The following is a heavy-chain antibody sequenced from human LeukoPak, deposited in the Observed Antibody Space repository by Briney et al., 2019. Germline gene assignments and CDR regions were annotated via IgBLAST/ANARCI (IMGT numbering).Heavy chain of an antibody. Sequence: GASVKVSCKASGYTFAGYYMHWVRQAPGQGLEWMGWINPNSGGTNYAQKFQGRVTMTRDTSISTAYVELSRLRSDDTAVYYCAREYSSSWSNWFDPWGQGTLVTVSS. J-gene: IGHJ5*02. V-gene: IGHV1-2*02. CDR2: INPNSGGT. CDR3: AREYSSSWSNWFDP. D-gene: IGHD6-13*01. CDR1: GYTFAGYY.